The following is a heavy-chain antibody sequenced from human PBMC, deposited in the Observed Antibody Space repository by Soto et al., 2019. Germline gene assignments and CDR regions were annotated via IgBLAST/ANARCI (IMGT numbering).Heavy chain of an antibody. D-gene: IGHD6-19*01. Sequence: GGSLRLSSAASGFTFSSYAMSWVRQAPGKGLEWVSVISGSGGSTYYADSVKGRFTISRDNSKNTLYLQMNSLRAEDTAVYYCARRSSGWYFDYWGQGTLVTVSS. V-gene: IGHV3-23*01. CDR3: ARRSSGWYFDY. CDR2: ISGSGGST. CDR1: GFTFSSYA. J-gene: IGHJ4*02.